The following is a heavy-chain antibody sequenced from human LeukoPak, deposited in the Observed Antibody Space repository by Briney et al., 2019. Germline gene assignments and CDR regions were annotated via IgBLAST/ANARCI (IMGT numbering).Heavy chain of an antibody. Sequence: GRSLRLSCAASGFTFSSYGMHWVRQAPGKGLEWVALISYDGSNKYYADSMKGRFTISRDNSKNMVYLQMNSLRAEDTAVYYCAKDMFSGGDNSPFDYWGQGTLVTVSS. CDR2: ISYDGSNK. V-gene: IGHV3-30*18. J-gene: IGHJ4*02. CDR1: GFTFSSYG. CDR3: AKDMFSGGDNSPFDY. D-gene: IGHD2-21*02.